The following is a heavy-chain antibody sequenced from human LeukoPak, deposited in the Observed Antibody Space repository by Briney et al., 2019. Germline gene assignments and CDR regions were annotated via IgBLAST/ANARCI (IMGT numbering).Heavy chain of an antibody. CDR2: ISGSGGST. V-gene: IGHV3-23*01. Sequence: HPGGSLRLSRAASGFTFSSYAMSWVRQAPGKGLEWVSAISGSGGSTYYADSVKGRFTISRDNSKNTLYLQMNSLRAEDTAVYYCAKSLDFWSGYCPDYWGQGTLVTVSS. D-gene: IGHD3-3*01. CDR3: AKSLDFWSGYCPDY. J-gene: IGHJ4*02. CDR1: GFTFSSYA.